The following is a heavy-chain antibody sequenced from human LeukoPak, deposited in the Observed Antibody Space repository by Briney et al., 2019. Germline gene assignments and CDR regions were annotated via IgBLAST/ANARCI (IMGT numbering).Heavy chain of an antibody. CDR2: IHPNSGAT. J-gene: IGHJ6*02. D-gene: IGHD5-18*01. Sequence: ASVKVSCKASGYTFTGYYIHWVRQAPGQGFEWMGWIHPNSGATGYAQNFQGRVTMTRDTSNSTAYMDLSRLRSDDTAVYYCARNTAPGYGLDVWGQGTPVTVSS. V-gene: IGHV1-2*02. CDR3: ARNTAPGYGLDV. CDR1: GYTFTGYY.